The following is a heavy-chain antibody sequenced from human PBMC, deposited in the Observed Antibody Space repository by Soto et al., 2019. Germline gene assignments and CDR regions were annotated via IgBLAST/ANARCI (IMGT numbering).Heavy chain of an antibody. D-gene: IGHD6-13*01. Sequence: PSETLSLTCPVSGGSISNYDWSWIRQSPGKGLEWIGYFYYSGSTNYNSSLKSRVTISIDTSKNQLSLKLSSVTAADTAVYYCARVAAAAMGYYYYYMDVWGKGTTVTVSS. V-gene: IGHV4-59*01. J-gene: IGHJ6*03. CDR1: GGSISNYD. CDR2: FYYSGST. CDR3: ARVAAAAMGYYYYYMDV.